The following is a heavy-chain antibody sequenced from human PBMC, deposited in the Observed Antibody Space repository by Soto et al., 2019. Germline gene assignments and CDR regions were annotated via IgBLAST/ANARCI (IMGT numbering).Heavy chain of an antibody. CDR1: GGSISSGGYY. Sequence: SETLSLTCTVSGGSISSGGYYWSWIRQHPGKGLEWIGYIYYSGSTYYNPSLKSRVTISVDTSKNQFSLKLGSVTAADTAVYYCARTPRRAITFGGVIGPRFFDYWGQGTLVTVSS. CDR3: ARTPRRAITFGGVIGPRFFDY. J-gene: IGHJ4*02. CDR2: IYYSGST. D-gene: IGHD3-16*02. V-gene: IGHV4-31*03.